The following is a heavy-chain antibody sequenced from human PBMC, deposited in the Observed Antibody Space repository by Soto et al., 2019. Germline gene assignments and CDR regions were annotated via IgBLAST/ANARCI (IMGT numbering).Heavy chain of an antibody. D-gene: IGHD2-2*01. CDR2: IKSKTDGGTT. V-gene: IGHV3-15*01. CDR1: GFTFSNAW. Sequence: EVQLVESGGGLVKPGGSLRLSCAASGFTFSNAWMSWVRQAPGKGLEWVGCIKSKTDGGTTDYAAPVKGRFTISRDDSKNTLYLQMNSLKTEDTAVYYCTTVGCSSTSCYLPPGFDYWGQGTLVTVSS. J-gene: IGHJ4*02. CDR3: TTVGCSSTSCYLPPGFDY.